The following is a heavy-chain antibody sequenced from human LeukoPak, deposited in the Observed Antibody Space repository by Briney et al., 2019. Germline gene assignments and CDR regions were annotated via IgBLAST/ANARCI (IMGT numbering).Heavy chain of an antibody. CDR1: GFTFSNYA. Sequence: PGRSLRPSCAASGFTFSNYAMHWVRQAPGKGLEWVAIISYDGSSKYYADSVKGRFTISRDNSKNTLYLQMNSLGPEDTAVYYCAKATGYLLWGQGTLVTVSS. CDR3: AKATGYLL. CDR2: ISYDGSSK. J-gene: IGHJ4*02. V-gene: IGHV3-30*18. D-gene: IGHD1-14*01.